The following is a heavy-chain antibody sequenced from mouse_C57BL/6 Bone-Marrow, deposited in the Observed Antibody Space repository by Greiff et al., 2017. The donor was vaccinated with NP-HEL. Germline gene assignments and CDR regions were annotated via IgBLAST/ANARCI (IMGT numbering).Heavy chain of an antibody. CDR3: ARNYDGYYSWFAY. J-gene: IGHJ3*01. CDR1: GFSLTSYA. V-gene: IGHV2-9-1*01. CDR2: IWTGGGT. Sequence: QVQLQESGPGLVAPSPCLSIPCTVSGFSLTSYAISWVRQPPGKGLEWLGVIWTGGGTNYYSALKSRLSISKDNSTSQVYLKMNSLQTDDTARYYCARNYDGYYSWFAYWGQGTLVTVSA. D-gene: IGHD2-3*01.